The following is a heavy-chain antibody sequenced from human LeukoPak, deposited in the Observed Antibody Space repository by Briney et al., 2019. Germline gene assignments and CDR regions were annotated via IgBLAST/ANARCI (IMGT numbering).Heavy chain of an antibody. Sequence: QTGGPLRLSCAASGFTFDRFTIHWVRHTPGKGLEWVSLINRRGHTFYADSVKGRFTISRDNSRNSVFLQMNSLRPEDTALYHCAKEVDCPSDCLFFHSWGQGTLVTVSS. D-gene: IGHD2-21*02. CDR1: GFTFDRFT. CDR2: INRRGHT. J-gene: IGHJ4*02. CDR3: AKEVDCPSDCLFFHS. V-gene: IGHV3-43*01.